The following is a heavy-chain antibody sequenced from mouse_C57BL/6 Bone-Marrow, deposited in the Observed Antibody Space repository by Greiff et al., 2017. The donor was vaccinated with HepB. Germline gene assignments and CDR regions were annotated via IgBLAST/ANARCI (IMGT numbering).Heavy chain of an antibody. CDR3: ARGLLLSYAMDY. V-gene: IGHV1-69*01. D-gene: IGHD1-1*01. CDR2: IDPSDSYT. J-gene: IGHJ4*01. Sequence: QVQLKQPGAELVMPGASVKLSCKASGYTFTSYWMHWVKQRPGQGLEWIGEIDPSDSYTNYNQKFKGKSTLTVEKSSSTAYMQLSSLTSEDSAVYYCARGLLLSYAMDYWGQGTSVTVSS. CDR1: GYTFTSYW.